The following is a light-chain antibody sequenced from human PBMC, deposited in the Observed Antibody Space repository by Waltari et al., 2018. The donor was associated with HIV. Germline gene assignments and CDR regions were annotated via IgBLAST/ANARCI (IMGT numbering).Light chain of an antibody. V-gene: IGKV1-5*03. CDR3: QQYNSHSRT. J-gene: IGKJ1*01. CDR1: QRIGRW. Sequence: DIQMTQSPSTVSASVGDTVTITCRASQRIGRWLACYQQKPGEAPKLLISETSTLEIGVPSIFSGSGSGTEFTLTVSLLQPEDFATYYCQQYNSHSRTFGQGTKVEIK. CDR2: ETS.